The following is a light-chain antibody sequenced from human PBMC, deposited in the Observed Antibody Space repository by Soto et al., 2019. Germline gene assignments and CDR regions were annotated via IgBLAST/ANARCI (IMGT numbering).Light chain of an antibody. CDR3: SQATQRPLT. J-gene: IGKJ4*01. CDR1: QSLVYSAGVTY. V-gene: IGKV2-30*01. CDR2: KVS. Sequence: DVVMTQSPLSLPVTLGQPASISCRSSQSLVYSAGVTYLKWFQQRPGQSPRRLIYKVSNRASGVTDRLSGSGSCTDFPLKISRAEAEDVGVYYYSQATQRPLTFGGGTKVENK.